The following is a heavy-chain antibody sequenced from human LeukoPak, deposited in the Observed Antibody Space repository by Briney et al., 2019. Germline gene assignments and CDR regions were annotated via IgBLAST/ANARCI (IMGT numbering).Heavy chain of an antibody. D-gene: IGHD2-15*01. CDR2: INNDGSGT. CDR1: GFTFSEHW. J-gene: IGHJ4*02. V-gene: IGHV3-74*01. CDR3: ARGNKWSFDS. Sequence: GSLRLSCAASGFTFSEHWMHWVRQAPGKGLVWVSHINNDGSGTTYADSVKGRFTISRDNAKNTLDLQMNSLRAEDTAVYYCARGNKWSFDSWGQGALVTVSS.